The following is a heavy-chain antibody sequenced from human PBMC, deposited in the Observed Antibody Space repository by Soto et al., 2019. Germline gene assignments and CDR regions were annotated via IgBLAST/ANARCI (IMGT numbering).Heavy chain of an antibody. Sequence: GGSLRLSCAASGFTVSSNYMSWVRQAPGKGLEWVSVIYSGGSTYYADSVKGRFTISRDNSKNTLYLQMNSLRAEDTAVDYCARIREELLYFDYWGQGTLVTVSS. J-gene: IGHJ4*02. CDR2: IYSGGST. CDR1: GFTVSSNY. CDR3: ARIREELLYFDY. V-gene: IGHV3-53*01. D-gene: IGHD1-26*01.